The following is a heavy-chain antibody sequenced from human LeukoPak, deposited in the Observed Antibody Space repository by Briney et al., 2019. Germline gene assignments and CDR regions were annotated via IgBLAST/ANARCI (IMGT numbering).Heavy chain of an antibody. V-gene: IGHV4-34*01. Sequence: PSETLSLTCAVYGGSFSGYYWSWIRQPPGKGLEWIGEINHSGSTNYNPSLKSRVTISVDTSKNQFSLKLSSVTAADTAVYYCARGRPSRLWPNYYYYYMDVWGKGTTVTVSS. CDR2: INHSGST. CDR1: GGSFSGYY. CDR3: ARGRPSRLWPNYYYYYMDV. D-gene: IGHD5-18*01. J-gene: IGHJ6*03.